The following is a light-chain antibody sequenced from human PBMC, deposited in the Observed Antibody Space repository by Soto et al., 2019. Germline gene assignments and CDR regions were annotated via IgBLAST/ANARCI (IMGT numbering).Light chain of an antibody. J-gene: IGLJ1*01. Sequence: QSALTQPPSASGTPGQRVTISCSGSSSNIGSSTVNWYQQLPGTAPKLLIYSNNQRPSGVPDRFSGSKSGTSASLAISGLQSEDVADYYCAAWDDSLNGYVIGTGTKVTVL. CDR2: SNN. V-gene: IGLV1-44*01. CDR3: AAWDDSLNGYV. CDR1: SSNIGSST.